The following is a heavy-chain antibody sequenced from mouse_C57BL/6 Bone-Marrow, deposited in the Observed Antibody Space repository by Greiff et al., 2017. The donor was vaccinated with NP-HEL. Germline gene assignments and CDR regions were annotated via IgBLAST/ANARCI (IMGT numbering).Heavy chain of an antibody. J-gene: IGHJ2*01. D-gene: IGHD1-1*01. CDR2: IDPTSGGT. CDR3: ARYYYGSGYFDY. Sequence: QVQLQQPGAVLVKPGASVKLSCKASGYTFTNYWMHWVKQRPGRGLEWIGRIDPTSGGTKYNEKFKSKATLTVDKPSSTAYMQLSSLTSEDSAVYYSARYYYGSGYFDYWGQGTTLTVSS. V-gene: IGHV1-72*01. CDR1: GYTFTNYW.